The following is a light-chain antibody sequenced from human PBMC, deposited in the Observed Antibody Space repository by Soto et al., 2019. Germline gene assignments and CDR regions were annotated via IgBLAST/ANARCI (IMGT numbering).Light chain of an antibody. V-gene: IGKV3-15*01. CDR1: QSVNAN. CDR2: GAS. CDR3: QEYNTWLWT. J-gene: IGKJ1*01. Sequence: EVVMTQSPATLSVSPGERATLSCRASQSVNANLAWYQQKPGQAPRLLIHGASNRATGIPARFSGSGFGTEVILTISSPQSEDFAVYYCQEYNTWLWTFG.